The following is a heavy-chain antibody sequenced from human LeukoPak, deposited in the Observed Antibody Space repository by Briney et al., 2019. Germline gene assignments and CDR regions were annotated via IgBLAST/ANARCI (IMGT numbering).Heavy chain of an antibody. CDR1: GGTFSSYA. J-gene: IGHJ5*02. CDR3: ATPAGGYDLNWFDP. D-gene: IGHD5-12*01. CDR2: IIPIFGTA. V-gene: IGHV1-69*01. Sequence: SVKVSCKASGGTFSSYAISWVRQAPGQGLEWMGGIIPIFGTANYAQKFQGRVTITADESTSTAYMELSSLRSEDTAVYYCATPAGGYDLNWFDPWGQGTLVTVSS.